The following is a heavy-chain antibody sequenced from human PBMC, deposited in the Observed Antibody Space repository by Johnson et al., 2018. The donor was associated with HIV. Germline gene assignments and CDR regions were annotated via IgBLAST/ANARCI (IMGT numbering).Heavy chain of an antibody. CDR1: GFTFSSYA. J-gene: IGHJ3*02. CDR2: ISGSGGST. D-gene: IGHD5-12*01. Sequence: VQLVESGGGLVQPGGSLRLSCAASGFTFSSYAMSWVRQAPGKGLEWVSAISGSGGSTYYADSVQGRFSISRDNSRNTLDLQMSSLRPEDTAVYFCARVGVSGYDLAAFDIWGQGTMVTVSA. CDR3: ARVGVSGYDLAAFDI. V-gene: IGHV3-23*04.